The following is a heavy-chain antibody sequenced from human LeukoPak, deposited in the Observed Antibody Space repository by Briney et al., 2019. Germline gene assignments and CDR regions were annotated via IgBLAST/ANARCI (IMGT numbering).Heavy chain of an antibody. D-gene: IGHD3-16*01. V-gene: IGHV3-74*01. CDR2: INSDGSST. CDR1: GFTFSCYW. J-gene: IGHJ6*03. Sequence: PGGSLRLSCAPSGFTFSCYWMHWVRQAPGKGLVWVTGINSDGSSTSYADSVKGRFTISRDNAKNTLYLQMNSLRAEDTAVYYCASSGGSYYYYYMDVWGKGTTVTASS. CDR3: ASSGGSYYYYYMDV.